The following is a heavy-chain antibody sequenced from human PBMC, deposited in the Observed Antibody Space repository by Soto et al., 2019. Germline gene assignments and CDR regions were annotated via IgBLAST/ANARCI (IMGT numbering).Heavy chain of an antibody. Sequence: QAQLVQSGAEVKMPGASLKVSCKASGYTFGFTFTDYYIHWVRQAPGQGLEWMGWSNPASVGSHYAQSFQGRVTMTTDKSSSTAYMYLSSLSSDDTAVYYCARVRADRPDYSFDGMDVWGQGPTVTVSS. CDR3: ARVRADRPDYSFDGMDV. CDR2: SNPASVGS. J-gene: IGHJ6*01. CDR1: GYTFGFTFTDYY. D-gene: IGHD2-15*01. V-gene: IGHV1-2*02.